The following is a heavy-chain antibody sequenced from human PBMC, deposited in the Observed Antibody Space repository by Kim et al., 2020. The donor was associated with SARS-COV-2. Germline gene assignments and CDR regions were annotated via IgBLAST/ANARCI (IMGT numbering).Heavy chain of an antibody. CDR1: GFTFSSYA. CDR2: ISYDGSNK. V-gene: IGHV3-30*04. D-gene: IGHD6-19*01. CDR3: SRDRDSSGWGRAFVI. Sequence: GGSLRLSCAASGFTFSSYAMHWVRQAPGKGLEWVAVISYDGSNKYYADSVKGRFTISRDNSKNTLYLQMNSLRAEDTAVYYCSRDRDSSGWGRAFVIWG. J-gene: IGHJ3*02.